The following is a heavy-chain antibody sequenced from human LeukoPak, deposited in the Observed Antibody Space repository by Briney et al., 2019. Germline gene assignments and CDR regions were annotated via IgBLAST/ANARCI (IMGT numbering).Heavy chain of an antibody. CDR3: AREELSSWFDP. V-gene: IGHV4-61*01. J-gene: IGHJ5*02. Sequence: SETLSLTCTVSGGSVSSGSYYWSWIRQPPGKRLEWIGYIYYSGSTNYNPSLKSRVTISVDTSKNQFSLKLSSVTAADTAVYYCAREELSSWFDPWGQGTLVTVSS. CDR2: IYYSGST. CDR1: GGSVSSGSYY. D-gene: IGHD1-7*01.